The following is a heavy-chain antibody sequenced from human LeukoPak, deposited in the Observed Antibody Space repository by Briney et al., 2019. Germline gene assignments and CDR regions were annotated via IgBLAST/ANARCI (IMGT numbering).Heavy chain of an antibody. J-gene: IGHJ4*02. CDR1: GGSISSYY. Sequence: SETLSLTCTVSGGSISSYYWSWIRQPPGKGLEWIGYIYYSGSTNYNPSLKSRVTISVDTSKNQFSLKLSSVTAADTAVYYCARHEGGSSWYDGWGQGTLVTVSS. D-gene: IGHD6-13*01. CDR2: IYYSGST. CDR3: ARHEGGSSWYDG. V-gene: IGHV4-59*08.